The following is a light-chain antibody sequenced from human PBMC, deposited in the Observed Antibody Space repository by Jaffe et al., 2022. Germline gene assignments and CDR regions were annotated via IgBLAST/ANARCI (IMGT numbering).Light chain of an antibody. CDR3: QQSYSAPGFT. CDR1: QTVSRN. J-gene: IGKJ3*01. V-gene: IGKV1-39*01. Sequence: DIQMTQSPSSLSASVGDRVTITCRASQTVSRNLNWYQQKPGEAPKLLIYGASSLQSGVPSRFSGGGSGTAFTLTITSLQPEDFATYYCQQSYSAPGFTFGPGTKVEVK. CDR2: GAS.